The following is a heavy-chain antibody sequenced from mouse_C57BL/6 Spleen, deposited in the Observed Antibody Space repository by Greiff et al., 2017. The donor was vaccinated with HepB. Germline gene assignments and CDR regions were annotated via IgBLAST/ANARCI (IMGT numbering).Heavy chain of an antibody. D-gene: IGHD1-1*01. CDR1: GYTFTDYE. CDR3: TRKYGSSYDWYFDV. J-gene: IGHJ1*03. V-gene: IGHV1-15*01. Sequence: LQESGAELVRPGASVTLSCKASGYTFTDYEMHWVKQTPVHGLEWIGAIDPETGGTAYNQKFKGKAILTADKSSSTAYMELRSLTSEDSAVYYCTRKYGSSYDWYFDVWGTGTTVTVSS. CDR2: IDPETGGT.